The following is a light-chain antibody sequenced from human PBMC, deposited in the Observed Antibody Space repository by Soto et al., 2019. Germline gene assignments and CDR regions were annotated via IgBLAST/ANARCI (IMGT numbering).Light chain of an antibody. CDR1: RSVSSSY. CDR3: QQYGSSPTWT. CDR2: GAS. V-gene: IGKV3-20*01. J-gene: IGKJ1*01. Sequence: EIVLTQSPGTLSLSPGERATLSCRASRSVSSSYLAWYQQKPGQAPRLLIYGASSRATGIPDRFSGSGSGTDFTLTISRLEPEDFAVYYCQQYGSSPTWTFGQGTQVEIK.